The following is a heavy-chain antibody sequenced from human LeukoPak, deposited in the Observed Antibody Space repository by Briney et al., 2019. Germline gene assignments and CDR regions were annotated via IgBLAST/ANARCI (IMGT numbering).Heavy chain of an antibody. V-gene: IGHV3-7*01. Sequence: PGGSLRLSCAASGFTFSNYGMSWVRQAPGKGLEWVANIKQDGSEKYYVDSVKGRFTISRDNAKNSLYLQMNSLRAEDTAVYYCARKNGLDYWGQGTLVTVSS. J-gene: IGHJ4*02. CDR3: ARKNGLDY. CDR2: IKQDGSEK. CDR1: GFTFSNYG.